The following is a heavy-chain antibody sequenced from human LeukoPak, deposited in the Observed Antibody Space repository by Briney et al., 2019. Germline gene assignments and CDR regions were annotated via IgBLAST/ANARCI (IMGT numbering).Heavy chain of an antibody. CDR2: ISGSGGHT. CDR1: GITLSNYG. Sequence: TGGSLRLSCAVSGITLSNYGMSWVRQAPGEGLEWVSGISGSGGHTYYADSVKGRFTISRDNSKNTLYLQMNSLRAEDTAVYFCAKRGVVIRVILVGCHKEAYYFDPWGQGALVTVSS. D-gene: IGHD2-21*01. V-gene: IGHV3-23*01. J-gene: IGHJ4*02. CDR3: AKRGVVIRVILVGCHKEAYYFDP.